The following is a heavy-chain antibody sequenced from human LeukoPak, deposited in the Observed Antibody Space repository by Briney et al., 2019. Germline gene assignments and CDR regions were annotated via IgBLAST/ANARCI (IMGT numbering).Heavy chain of an antibody. J-gene: IGHJ3*02. CDR3: ARDLSTSPTYYDFWSGYPEGDAFDI. D-gene: IGHD3-3*01. V-gene: IGHV1-2*02. CDR1: GYTFTGYY. CDR2: INPNSGGT. Sequence: ASVKVSCKASGYTFTGYYMHWVRQAPGQGLEWMGWINPNSGGTNYAQKFQGRVTMTRDTSISTAYMELSRLRSDDTAVYYCARDLSTSPTYYDFWSGYPEGDAFDIWGQGTMVTVSS.